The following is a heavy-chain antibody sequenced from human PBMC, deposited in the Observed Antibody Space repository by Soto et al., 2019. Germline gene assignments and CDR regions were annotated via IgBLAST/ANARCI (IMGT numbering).Heavy chain of an antibody. CDR3: AKLRNDDYGYYNYYGMDV. CDR1: GFTFSSYG. Sequence: GGSLRLSCAASGFTFSSYGMHWVRQAPGKGLEWVAVISYDGSNKYYADSVKGRFTISRDNSKNTLYLQMNSLRAEDSAVYYCAKLRNDDYGYYNYYGMDVWGQGTTVTVSS. D-gene: IGHD4-17*01. J-gene: IGHJ6*02. V-gene: IGHV3-30*18. CDR2: ISYDGSNK.